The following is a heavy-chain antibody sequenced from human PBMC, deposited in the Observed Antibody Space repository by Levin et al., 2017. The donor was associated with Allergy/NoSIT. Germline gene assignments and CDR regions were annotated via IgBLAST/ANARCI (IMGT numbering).Heavy chain of an antibody. CDR1: GFTFSNYA. CDR3: ARDRGLGVGPTPPPGGY. CDR2: ISFDGHNE. J-gene: IGHJ4*02. D-gene: IGHD1-26*01. V-gene: IGHV3-30*04. Sequence: GGSLRLSCAASGFTFSNYAVHWVRQAPGKGLEWVAVISFDGHNEYYADSMKGRFTISRDNSKNTLYLQMDSLRADDTATYYCARDRGLGVGPTPPPGGYWGQGTLVTVSS.